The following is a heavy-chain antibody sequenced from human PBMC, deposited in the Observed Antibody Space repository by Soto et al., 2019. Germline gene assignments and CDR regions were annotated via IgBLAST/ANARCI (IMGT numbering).Heavy chain of an antibody. J-gene: IGHJ4*02. Sequence: QVQLVQSGAEVKKPGASVKVSCKASGYTFTSYAMHWVRQAPGQRLEWMRWINAGNGNTKYSQKFQGRVTITRDTSARTAYMELSSLRSEDTAVYYCARGLNGYLHYFDYWGQGTLVTVSS. CDR3: ARGLNGYLHYFDY. CDR1: GYTFTSYA. CDR2: INAGNGNT. D-gene: IGHD5-18*01. V-gene: IGHV1-3*01.